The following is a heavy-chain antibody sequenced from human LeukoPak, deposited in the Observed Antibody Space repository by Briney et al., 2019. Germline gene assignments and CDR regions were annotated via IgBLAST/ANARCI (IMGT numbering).Heavy chain of an antibody. CDR1: GGTFSSYA. J-gene: IGHJ4*02. D-gene: IGHD3-22*01. CDR3: ARADSSGYYPSFFNY. Sequence: SVKVSCKASGGTFSSYAISWVRQDPGQGLEWMGGIIPIFGTANYAQKFQGRVTITADESTSTAYMELSSLRSEDTAVYYCARADSSGYYPSFFNYWGQGTLVTVSS. CDR2: IIPIFGTA. V-gene: IGHV1-69*13.